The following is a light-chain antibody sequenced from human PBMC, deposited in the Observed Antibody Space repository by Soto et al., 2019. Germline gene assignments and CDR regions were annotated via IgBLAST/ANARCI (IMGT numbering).Light chain of an antibody. Sequence: EIVLTQSPGTLSLSPGERATLSCRASQSVISSYLAWYQQKPGQAPRLLIYGASSRATGFPDRFSGSGSGTDFTLTISRLEPADFAVYYCQQYGSSPWTFGQGTKVDIK. J-gene: IGKJ1*01. CDR3: QQYGSSPWT. CDR2: GAS. V-gene: IGKV3-20*01. CDR1: QSVISSY.